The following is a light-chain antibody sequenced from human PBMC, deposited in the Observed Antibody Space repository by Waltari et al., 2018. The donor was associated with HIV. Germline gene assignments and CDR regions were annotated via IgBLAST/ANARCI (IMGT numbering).Light chain of an antibody. CDR3: SSYTSSSTLI. CDR1: SSDVGGYNY. CDR2: EVS. Sequence: QSALTQPASVSGSPGPSITISCTGTSSDVGGYNYVPWYQHHPGKAPKLMIYEVSNRPSGVSNRFSGSKSGNTASLTISGLQAGDEADYYCSSYTSSSTLIFGGGTILTVL. V-gene: IGLV2-14*01. J-gene: IGLJ2*01.